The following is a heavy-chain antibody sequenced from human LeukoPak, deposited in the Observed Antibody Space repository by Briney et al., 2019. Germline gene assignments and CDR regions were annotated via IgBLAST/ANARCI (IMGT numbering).Heavy chain of an antibody. CDR3: ARDPGGILLSWFDP. D-gene: IGHD3-10*01. CDR2: INHSGST. J-gene: IGHJ5*02. CDR1: GGSISSYY. Sequence: SETLSLTCTVSGGSISSYYWSWIRQPPGKGLEWIGEINHSGSTNYNPSLKSRVTISVDTSKNQFSLKLSSVTAADTAVYYCARDPGGILLSWFDPWGQGTLVTVSS. V-gene: IGHV4-34*01.